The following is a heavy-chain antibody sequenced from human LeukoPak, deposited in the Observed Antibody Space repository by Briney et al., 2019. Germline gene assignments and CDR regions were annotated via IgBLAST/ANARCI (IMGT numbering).Heavy chain of an antibody. V-gene: IGHV1-24*01. J-gene: IGHJ4*02. D-gene: IGHD2-2*01. CDR2: FDPEDGET. CDR1: GYTLTELS. Sequence: ASVKVSCKVSGYTLTELSMHWVRQAPGKGLEWMGGFDPEDGETIYAQKFQGRVTMTEDTSTDTAYMELSSLRSEDTAVYYCATDGRPALIVVVPAAINYWGQGTLVTVSS. CDR3: ATDGRPALIVVVPAAINY.